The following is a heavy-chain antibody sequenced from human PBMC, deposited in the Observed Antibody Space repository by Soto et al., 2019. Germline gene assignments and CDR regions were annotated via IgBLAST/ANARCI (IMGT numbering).Heavy chain of an antibody. V-gene: IGHV3-30*18. CDR2: ISYDGSNK. D-gene: IGHD3-22*01. J-gene: IGHJ4*02. Sequence: TGGSLRLSCAASGFTFSSYGMHWVRQAPGKGLEWVAVISYDGSNKYYADSVKGRFTISRDNSENTLYLQMNSLRAEDTAVYYCAKDLLIPYPIRQDSMIESEIDYWGQGTLVTVSS. CDR3: AKDLLIPYPIRQDSMIESEIDY. CDR1: GFTFSSYG.